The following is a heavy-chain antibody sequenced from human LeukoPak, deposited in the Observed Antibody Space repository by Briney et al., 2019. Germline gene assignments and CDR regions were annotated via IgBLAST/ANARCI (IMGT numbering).Heavy chain of an antibody. V-gene: IGHV1-69*05. CDR3: ARVFPPAASYYYYYMDV. CDR2: IIPIFGTA. D-gene: IGHD2-2*01. J-gene: IGHJ6*03. CDR1: GGTFSSYA. Sequence: SVKVSCKASGGTFSSYAISWVRQAPGQGLEWMGVIIPIFGTANYAQKFQGRVTITTDESTSTAYMELSSLRSEDTAVYYCARVFPPAASYYYYYMDVWGKGTTVTVSS.